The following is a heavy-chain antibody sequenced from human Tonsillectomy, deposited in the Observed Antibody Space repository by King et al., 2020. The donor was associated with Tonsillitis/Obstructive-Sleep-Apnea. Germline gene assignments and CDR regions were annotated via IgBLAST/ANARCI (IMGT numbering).Heavy chain of an antibody. Sequence: VQLVESGAEVKKPGASVKVSCKASEDTFTSYYMHWVRQAPGKGLEWMGIINPSGGSTSYAQKFQARVTMTRDTSTSTVYMELSSLRSEDTAVYYCASGGVSSMGRGLTMRGEYLRHWGQGTLVTVSS. CDR3: ASGGVSSMGRGLTMRGEYLRH. CDR2: INPSGGST. D-gene: IGHD3-10*01. J-gene: IGHJ1*01. V-gene: IGHV1-46*01. CDR1: EDTFTSYY.